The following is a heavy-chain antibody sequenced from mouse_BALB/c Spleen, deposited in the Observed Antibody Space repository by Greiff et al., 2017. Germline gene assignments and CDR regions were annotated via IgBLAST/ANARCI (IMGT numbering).Heavy chain of an antibody. V-gene: IGHV2-9*02. D-gene: IGHD2-4*01. Sequence: VQLQQSGPGLVAPSQSLSITCTVSGFSLTSYGVHWVRQPPGKGLEWLGVIWAGGSTNYNSALMSRLSISKDNSKSQVFLKMNSLQTDDTAMYYCASMITTRAWFAYWGQGTLVTVSA. CDR2: IWAGGST. CDR1: GFSLTSYG. J-gene: IGHJ3*01. CDR3: ASMITTRAWFAY.